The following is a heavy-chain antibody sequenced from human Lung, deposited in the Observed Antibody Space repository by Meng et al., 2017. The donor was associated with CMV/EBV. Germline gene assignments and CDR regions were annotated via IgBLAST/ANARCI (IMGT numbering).Heavy chain of an antibody. J-gene: IGHJ2*01. CDR2: IFSNDEK. D-gene: IGHD4/OR15-4a*01. CDR3: ARMTMASRYWYFDL. CDR1: GFSLDNSRMG. Sequence: GXXLVXPTETLTLTCTVSGFSLDNSRMGVTWVRQPPGKALAWLAHIFSNDEKSYRASLKSRLSISKDTSRSQVVLTMTNMDPVDTATYYCARMTMASRYWYFDLXGRGXLVTVSS. V-gene: IGHV2-26*01.